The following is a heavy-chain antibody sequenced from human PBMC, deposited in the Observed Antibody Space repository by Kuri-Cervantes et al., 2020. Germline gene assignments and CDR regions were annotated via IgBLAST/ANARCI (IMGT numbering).Heavy chain of an antibody. CDR1: GYTFTSYA. J-gene: IGHJ4*02. CDR2: INGGNGNT. D-gene: IGHD6-19*01. V-gene: IGHV1-3*01. Sequence: ASVKVSCKASGYTFTSYAMHWVRQAPGQRLEWMGWINGGNGNTEYSQKFQGRVTITRDTSATTAYMELSSLRSEDMAVYYCARERGIAVAGTTTHLFYWGQGTLVTVSS. CDR3: ARERGIAVAGTTTHLFY.